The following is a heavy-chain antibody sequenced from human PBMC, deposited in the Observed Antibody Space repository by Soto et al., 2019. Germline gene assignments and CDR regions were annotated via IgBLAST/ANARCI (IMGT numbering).Heavy chain of an antibody. Sequence: VGSLRLSCSSSLFTFSSYAMSWVLHAPGKGLELVSAISGSGGSTYYADSVKGRFTISRDNSKNTLYLQMNSLRAEDTAVYYCAKYPTVTTMSVGYWGQGTLVTVSS. D-gene: IGHD4-17*01. CDR1: LFTFSSYA. CDR3: AKYPTVTTMSVGY. J-gene: IGHJ4*02. V-gene: IGHV3-23*01. CDR2: ISGSGGST.